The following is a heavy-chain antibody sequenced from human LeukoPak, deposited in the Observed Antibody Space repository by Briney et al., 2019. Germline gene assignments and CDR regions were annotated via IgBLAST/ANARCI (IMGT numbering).Heavy chain of an antibody. D-gene: IGHD4-17*01. V-gene: IGHV3-30*18. CDR3: AKGATTMSTADAFVL. CDR1: EFMFSKYG. J-gene: IGHJ3*01. CDR2: ISYDGRNV. Sequence: PGGSLRLSCVASEFMFSKYGIHWVRQAPGKGLEWVAVISYDGRNVDYEDSVKGRFTIPRDNSKNTVYLQMSSLRTEDTAVYYCAKGATTMSTADAFVLWGQGAMVTVSS.